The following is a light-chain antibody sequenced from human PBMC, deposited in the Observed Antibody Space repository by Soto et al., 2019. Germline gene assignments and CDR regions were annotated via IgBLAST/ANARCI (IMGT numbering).Light chain of an antibody. V-gene: IGKV3D-20*02. Sequence: EIVLTQSPGTLSLSPGERATLSCRASQSVSSSYLAWYQQKPGQAPRLLIYGASSRATGIPDRFSGSGSGTDFTLTISRLEPEDFAVYYCQQRSNWPPEGTFGPGTKVDIK. CDR3: QQRSNWPPEGT. J-gene: IGKJ3*01. CDR1: QSVSSSY. CDR2: GAS.